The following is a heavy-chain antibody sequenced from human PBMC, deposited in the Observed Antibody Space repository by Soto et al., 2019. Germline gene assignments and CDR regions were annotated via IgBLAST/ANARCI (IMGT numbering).Heavy chain of an antibody. CDR2: ITGSSNYI. V-gene: IGHV3-21*01. CDR1: GFTFSSSS. CDR3: GRDNNFYASGSGVDY. D-gene: IGHD3-10*01. J-gene: IGHJ4*02. Sequence: EVQLVESGGGLVEPGGSLRLSCAAPGFTFSSSSMNWVRQAPGKGLEWVSSITGSSNYIHYTDSVKGRFTISRDNAKNSLFLQMNSLRAEDTAVYYCGRDNNFYASGSGVDYWGQGTLVTVSS.